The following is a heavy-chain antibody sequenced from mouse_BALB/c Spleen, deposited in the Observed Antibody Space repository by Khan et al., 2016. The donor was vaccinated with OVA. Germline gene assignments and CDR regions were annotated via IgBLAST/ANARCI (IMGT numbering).Heavy chain of an antibody. J-gene: IGHJ3*01. CDR1: GFTFSSYS. CDR3: GDHLTGSFAY. D-gene: IGHD4-1*01. Sequence: EVELVESGGDLVKPGGPLKLSCAASGFTFSSYSMSWVRQTPDKRLEWVASISSGGDYTYYPDSVKGRFTISRDNAKNTLYLQLSDLKSEDTAMYYCGDHLTGSFAYWGQGTLVTVSA. V-gene: IGHV5-6*01. CDR2: ISSGGDYT.